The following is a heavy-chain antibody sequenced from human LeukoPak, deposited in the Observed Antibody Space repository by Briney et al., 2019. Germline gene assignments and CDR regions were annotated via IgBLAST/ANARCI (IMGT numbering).Heavy chain of an antibody. CDR1: GGSISSYY. Sequence: SETLSLTCTVSGGSISSYYWSWIRQPPGKGLEWIGYIYYSGSTSYNPSLTSRVTISVDTSKKQFSLKLSSVTAADMAFYYCARYIVSYPHDAFDIWGQGTMVTVSS. CDR3: ARYIVSYPHDAFDI. D-gene: IGHD1-26*01. V-gene: IGHV4-59*01. J-gene: IGHJ3*02. CDR2: IYYSGST.